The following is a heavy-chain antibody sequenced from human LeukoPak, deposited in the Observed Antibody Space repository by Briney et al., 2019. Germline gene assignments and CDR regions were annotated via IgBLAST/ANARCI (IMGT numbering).Heavy chain of an antibody. CDR2: INTDGTVT. CDR1: GFTFSKEC. D-gene: IGHD6-19*01. Sequence: GGTLRLSCAASGFTFSKECMRCVRQAQGKGLESVSRINTDGTVTTYADSVKGRFTVSRDNADNTMFLQMNSVRDEDTAVYYCATKQWLAPPPDSWGQGTPVTVSS. V-gene: IGHV3-74*01. CDR3: ATKQWLAPPPDS. J-gene: IGHJ4*02.